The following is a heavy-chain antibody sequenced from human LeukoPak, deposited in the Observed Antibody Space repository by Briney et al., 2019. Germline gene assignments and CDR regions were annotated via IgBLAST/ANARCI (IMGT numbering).Heavy chain of an antibody. CDR1: GFIFSNYA. CDR3: AKDSILIPASESALDY. J-gene: IGHJ4*02. V-gene: IGHV3-30-3*01. D-gene: IGHD2-2*01. Sequence: PGGSLRLSCAASGFIFSNYAMHWVRQAPGKGLEWVAVISYEGNNKYYADSVKGRVTICRDNSKNTLYLQMNSLRAEDTAVYYCAKDSILIPASESALDYWGQGTLVTVSS. CDR2: ISYEGNNK.